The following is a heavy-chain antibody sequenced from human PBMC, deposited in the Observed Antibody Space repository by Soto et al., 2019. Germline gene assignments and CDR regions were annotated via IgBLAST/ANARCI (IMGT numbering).Heavy chain of an antibody. V-gene: IGHV3-30*18. D-gene: IGHD2-2*03. Sequence: PGGSLRLSCAASGFTFSSYGIHWVRQAPGKGLEWVAVISYDGSNKYYADSVKGRFTISRDNSKNTLYLQMNSLRAEDTAVYYCAKVDRLSRGPSDYWGQGTLVTVSS. CDR1: GFTFSSYG. CDR3: AKVDRLSRGPSDY. CDR2: ISYDGSNK. J-gene: IGHJ4*02.